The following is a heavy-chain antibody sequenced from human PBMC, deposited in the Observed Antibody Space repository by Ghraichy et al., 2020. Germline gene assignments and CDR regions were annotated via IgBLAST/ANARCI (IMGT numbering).Heavy chain of an antibody. CDR3: ANPCQARFGEANPIPFDS. CDR1: GFTFSSYA. D-gene: IGHD3-10*01. J-gene: IGHJ4*02. CDR2: ISGSGGNS. V-gene: IGHV3-23*01. Sequence: GGSLRLSCAASGFTFSSYAMSWVRQAPGKGLEWVSAISGSGGNSYSADSVKGRCTISRDNSKNTLHQQMNSLRAEDTAGYYWANPCQARFGEANPIPFDSWGQGALVTVPS.